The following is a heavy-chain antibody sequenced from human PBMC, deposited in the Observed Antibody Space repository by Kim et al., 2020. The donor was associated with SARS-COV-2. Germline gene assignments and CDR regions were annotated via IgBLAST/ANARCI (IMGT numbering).Heavy chain of an antibody. J-gene: IGHJ3*01. CDR1: GFTFSTYA. CDR2: ISSDGNHE. Sequence: GGSLRLSCAASGFTFSTYAMHWVRQAPGKGLESVALISSDGNHEYYADSVEGRYSISRDNSKDTLYLQVSSLTTEDTAVYYCAKGDTGWDILGLGFDFWGQGTMVTVSS. V-gene: IGHV3-30*18. D-gene: IGHD1-26*01. CDR3: AKGDTGWDILGLGFDF.